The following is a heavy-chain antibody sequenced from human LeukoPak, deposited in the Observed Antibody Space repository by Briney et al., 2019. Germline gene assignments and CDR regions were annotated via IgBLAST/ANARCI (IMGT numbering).Heavy chain of an antibody. Sequence: PGGSLRLSCAASGFTFSSYGMHWVRQAPGKGLEWVAVISYDGSNKYYADSVKGRFTISRDNSKNTLYLQMNSLRAEDTAVYYCAKDRGTMVRGVTVWGQGTLVTVSS. V-gene: IGHV3-30*18. CDR1: GFTFSSYG. J-gene: IGHJ4*02. CDR3: AKDRGTMVRGVTV. CDR2: ISYDGSNK. D-gene: IGHD3-10*01.